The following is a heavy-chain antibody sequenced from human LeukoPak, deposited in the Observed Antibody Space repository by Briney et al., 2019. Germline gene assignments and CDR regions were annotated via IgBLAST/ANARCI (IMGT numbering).Heavy chain of an antibody. CDR2: LYTIVSA. D-gene: IGHD2-2*01. CDR1: VGSISSYY. V-gene: IGHV4-4*07. J-gene: IGHJ5*02. Sequence: PSETLSLTCTLSVGSISSYYCSSIRQPAGKGLERIGRLYTIVSANHNPSPKSRVTMSVDTSKNQFSLKLSSVTAADTAVYYCARDWDLVVLAAEASFDPWGQGTLVTVSS. CDR3: ARDWDLVVLAAEASFDP.